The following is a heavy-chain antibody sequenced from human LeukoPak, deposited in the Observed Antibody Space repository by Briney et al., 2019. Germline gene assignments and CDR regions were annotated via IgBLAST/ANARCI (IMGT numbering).Heavy chain of an antibody. CDR2: IIPIFGTA. CDR1: GGTFSSYA. V-gene: IGHV1-69*13. D-gene: IGHD6-13*01. Sequence: ASVKVSCKASGGTFSSYAISWVRQAPGQGLEWMGGIIPIFGTANYAQKFQGRVTITADESTSTAYMELSSLRSEDTAVYYCARDRDRGYSSSSFQHWGQGTLVTVSS. CDR3: ARDRDRGYSSSSFQH. J-gene: IGHJ1*01.